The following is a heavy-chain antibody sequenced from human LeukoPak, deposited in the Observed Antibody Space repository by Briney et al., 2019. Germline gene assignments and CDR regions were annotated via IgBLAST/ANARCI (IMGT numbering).Heavy chain of an antibody. D-gene: IGHD4-17*01. J-gene: IGHJ4*02. V-gene: IGHV1-69*13. CDR1: GGTFSSYA. CDR2: TIPIFGTA. Sequence: SVKVSCKASGGTFSSYAISWVRQAPGQGLEWMGGTIPIFGTANYAQKFQGRVTITADESTSTAYMELSSLRSEDTAVYYCARDLSGDYGDSYWGQGTLVTVSS. CDR3: ARDLSGDYGDSY.